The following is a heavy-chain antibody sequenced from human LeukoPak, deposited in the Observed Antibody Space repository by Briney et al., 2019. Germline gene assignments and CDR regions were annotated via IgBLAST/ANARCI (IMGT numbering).Heavy chain of an antibody. CDR1: GGSISSGNYY. CDR2: IYTSGST. CDR3: ASQGYGSGSWWFDP. V-gene: IGHV4-61*02. D-gene: IGHD3-10*01. Sequence: PSETLSLTCTVSGGSISSGNYYWSWIRQPAGKGLEWIGRIYTSGSTNYNPSLKSRVTISVDMSKNQFSLKLSSVTAADTAVYYCASQGYGSGSWWFDPWGHGTLVTVSS. J-gene: IGHJ5*02.